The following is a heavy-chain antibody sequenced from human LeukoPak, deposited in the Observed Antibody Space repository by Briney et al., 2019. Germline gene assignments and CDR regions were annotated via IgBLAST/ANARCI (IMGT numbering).Heavy chain of an antibody. CDR2: IKPDGSEK. V-gene: IGHV3-7*01. Sequence: GGSLRLSCAASGFTFSTYWMGWVRQAPGKGLEWVAKIKPDGSEKDHVDSVKGRFTISRDNAKNSLYLQMNSLRVEDTAVYYCGREWAVDFWGQGTLVTVSS. J-gene: IGHJ4*02. CDR1: GFTFSTYW. CDR3: GREWAVDF.